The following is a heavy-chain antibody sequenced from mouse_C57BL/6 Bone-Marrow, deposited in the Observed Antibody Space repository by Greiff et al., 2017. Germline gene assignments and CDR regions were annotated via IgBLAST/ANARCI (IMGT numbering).Heavy chain of an antibody. CDR2: ISYDGSN. J-gene: IGHJ3*01. Sequence: EVQLQESGPGLVKPSQSLSLTCSVTGYSITSGYYWNWIRQFPGNKLEWMGYISYDGSNNYNPSLKNRISITRDTAKNQFFLKLNSLTTEDTATYYCARDYEAYWGQGTLVTVSA. V-gene: IGHV3-6*01. CDR3: ARDYEAY. D-gene: IGHD2-12*01. CDR1: GYSITSGYY.